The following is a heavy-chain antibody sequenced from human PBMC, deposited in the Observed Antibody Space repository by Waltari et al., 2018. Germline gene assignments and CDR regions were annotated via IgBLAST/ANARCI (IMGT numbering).Heavy chain of an antibody. CDR2: ISGSGGST. D-gene: IGHD6-19*01. CDR3: AKDLGIAVAGTNFDY. V-gene: IGHV3-23*01. CDR1: GFTFSSYA. Sequence: EVQLLESGGGLVQPGGSLRLSCAASGFTFSSYAMRWVRQAPGKGLEWVSAISGSGGSTYYADSVKGRFTISRDNSKNTLYLQMNSLRAEDTAVYYCAKDLGIAVAGTNFDYWGQGTLVTVSS. J-gene: IGHJ4*02.